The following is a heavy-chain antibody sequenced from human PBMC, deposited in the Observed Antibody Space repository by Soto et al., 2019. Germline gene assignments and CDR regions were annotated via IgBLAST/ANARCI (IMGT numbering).Heavy chain of an antibody. J-gene: IGHJ4*02. CDR3: AAGGKWYYDISTGYYTPPDY. V-gene: IGHV1-58*02. CDR2: IVVGSGNT. Sequence: SVKVSCKASGFTFTSSAMQWVRQARGQRLEWIGWIVVGSGNTNYAQKFQERVTITRDMSTSTAYMELSSLRSEDTAVYYCAAGGKWYYDISTGYYTPPDYWGQGTLVTVSS. D-gene: IGHD3-9*01. CDR1: GFTFTSSA.